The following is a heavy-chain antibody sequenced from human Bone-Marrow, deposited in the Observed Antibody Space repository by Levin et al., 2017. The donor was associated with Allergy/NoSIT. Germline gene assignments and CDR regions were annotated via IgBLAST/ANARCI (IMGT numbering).Heavy chain of an antibody. J-gene: IGHJ4*02. V-gene: IGHV3-30-3*01. CDR3: ARDIESGIFDS. CDR1: GFTFSNHD. Sequence: GGSLRLSCAASGFTFSNHDLHWVRQAPGEGLEWVAVISYDGSNKYYADSVKGRFTISRDNSKNTLFLQMNSLRAEDTAVYYCARDIESGIFDSWGQGTLVTVSS. D-gene: IGHD6-25*01. CDR2: ISYDGSNK.